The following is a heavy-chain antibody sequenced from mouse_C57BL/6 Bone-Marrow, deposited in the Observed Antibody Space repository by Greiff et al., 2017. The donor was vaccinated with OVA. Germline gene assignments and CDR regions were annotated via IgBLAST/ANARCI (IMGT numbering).Heavy chain of an antibody. CDR3: AQGAIYYDYDLAY. V-gene: IGHV1-19*01. CDR1: GYTFTDYY. D-gene: IGHD2-4*01. J-gene: IGHJ3*01. Sequence: VQLQQSGPVLVKPGASVKMSCKASGYTFTDYYMNWVKQSHGKSLEWIGVINPYNGGTSYNQKFKGKATLTVDKSSSTAYMELNSLTSEDSAVYYCAQGAIYYDYDLAYWGQGTLVTVSA. CDR2: INPYNGGT.